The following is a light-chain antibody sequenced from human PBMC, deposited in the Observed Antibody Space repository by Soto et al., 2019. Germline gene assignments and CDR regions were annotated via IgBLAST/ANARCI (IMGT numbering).Light chain of an antibody. CDR1: QSVTGRY. J-gene: IGKJ2*01. V-gene: IGKV3-20*01. CDR3: HQYVSSLPYT. Sequence: EIVLTQSPGTLSLSPGERATLSCRASQSVTGRYLAWYQQKPGQGPRLLIYDASSRPTGTPDRFSGSGSATDFTLTISGVEPEDSSIYYCHQYVSSLPYTFGQGTKLEI. CDR2: DAS.